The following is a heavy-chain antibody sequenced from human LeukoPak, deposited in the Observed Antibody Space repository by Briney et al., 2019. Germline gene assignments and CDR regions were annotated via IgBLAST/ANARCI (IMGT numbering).Heavy chain of an antibody. J-gene: IGHJ4*02. V-gene: IGHV3-7*01. CDR1: GFTFNSYW. CDR3: ARDDPTLFWSGSPFY. CDR2: IKQDGSEK. Sequence: GGSLRLSCAASGFTFNSYWMSWVRQAPGKGLEWVANIKQDGSEKYYVDSVKGRFTISRDNAKNSLYPQMNSLRAEDTAVYYCARDDPTLFWSGSPFYWGQGTLVTVSS. D-gene: IGHD3-3*01.